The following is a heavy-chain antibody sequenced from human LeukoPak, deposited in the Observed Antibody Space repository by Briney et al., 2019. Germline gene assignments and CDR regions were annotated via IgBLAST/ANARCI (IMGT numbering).Heavy chain of an antibody. J-gene: IGHJ4*02. D-gene: IGHD3-22*01. CDR3: AREARYYYDSSGYIDY. CDR1: GFTVSSNY. Sequence: GGSLRLSCAASGFTVSSNYMSWVRQAPGKGLEWVSVIYSGGSTYYADSVKGRFTISRDNSKNTLYLQMNSLRAGDTAVYYCAREARYYYDSSGYIDYWGQGTLVTVSS. V-gene: IGHV3-66*02. CDR2: IYSGGST.